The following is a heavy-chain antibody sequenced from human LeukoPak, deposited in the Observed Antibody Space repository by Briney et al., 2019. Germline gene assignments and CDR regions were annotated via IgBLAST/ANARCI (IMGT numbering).Heavy chain of an antibody. CDR2: ISSSGSTI. J-gene: IGHJ4*02. Sequence: GGSLRLSCAASGFTFSSHEMSWVRQAPGKGLEWVSYISSSGSTIYYADSVKGRFTISRDNAKNSLYLQMNSLRAEDTAVYYCARELHYGGNSSRGQGTLVTVSS. CDR3: ARELHYGGNSS. V-gene: IGHV3-48*03. D-gene: IGHD4-23*01. CDR1: GFTFSSHE.